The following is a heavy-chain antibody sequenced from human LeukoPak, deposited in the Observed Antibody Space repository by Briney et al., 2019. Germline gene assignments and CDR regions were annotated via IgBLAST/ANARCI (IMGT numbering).Heavy chain of an antibody. D-gene: IGHD1-26*01. Sequence: ASVKVSCKASGYTFTSYAMNWVRQAPGQGLEWMGWINPNSGGTNYAQKFQGRVTMTRDTSISTAYMELSRLRSDDTAVYYCARDYEGGSYYDLDYWGQGTLVTVSS. CDR1: GYTFTSYA. CDR2: INPNSGGT. CDR3: ARDYEGGSYYDLDY. V-gene: IGHV1-2*02. J-gene: IGHJ4*02.